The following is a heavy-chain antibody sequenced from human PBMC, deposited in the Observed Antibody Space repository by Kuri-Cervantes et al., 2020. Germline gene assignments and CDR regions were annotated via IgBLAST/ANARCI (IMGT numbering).Heavy chain of an antibody. V-gene: IGHV1-69*04. CDR2: IIPILGIA. Sequence: SVKVSCKASGGTFSSYAISWVRQAPGQGLEWMGRIIPILGIANYAQKFQGRVTITADKSTSTAYMELSSLRSEDTAVYYCATAGTAFTIYDGLNWFDPWGQGTLVTVSS. D-gene: IGHD2/OR15-2a*01. J-gene: IGHJ5*02. CDR3: ATAGTAFTIYDGLNWFDP. CDR1: GGTFSSYA.